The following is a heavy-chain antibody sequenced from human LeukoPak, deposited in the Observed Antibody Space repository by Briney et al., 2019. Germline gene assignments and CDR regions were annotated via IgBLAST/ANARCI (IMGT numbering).Heavy chain of an antibody. Sequence: ASVKVSCKASGYTFTGYYMHWVRQATGQGLEWMGWMNPNSGNTGYAQKFQGRVTMTRNTSISTAYMELRSLRSDDTAVYYCARSIWITLYFDNGGQGTLANVSS. D-gene: IGHD3-3*01. CDR1: GYTFTGYY. CDR3: ARSIWITLYFDN. J-gene: IGHJ4*02. CDR2: MNPNSGNT. V-gene: IGHV1-8*02.